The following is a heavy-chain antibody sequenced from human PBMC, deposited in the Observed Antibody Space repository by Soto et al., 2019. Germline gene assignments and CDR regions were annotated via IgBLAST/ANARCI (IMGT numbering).Heavy chain of an antibody. Sequence: PGGSLRLSCAASGFTFSSYGMHWVRQAPGKGLEWVAVISYDGSNKYYADPVKGRFTISRDNSKNTLYLQMNSLRAEDTAVYYCAKGPVNLAAAHRFDYWGQGTLVTVSS. CDR2: ISYDGSNK. V-gene: IGHV3-30*18. D-gene: IGHD6-13*01. J-gene: IGHJ4*02. CDR3: AKGPVNLAAAHRFDY. CDR1: GFTFSSYG.